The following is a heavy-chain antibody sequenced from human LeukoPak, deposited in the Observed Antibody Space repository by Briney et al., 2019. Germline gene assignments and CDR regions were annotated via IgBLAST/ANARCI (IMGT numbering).Heavy chain of an antibody. CDR1: GFTFSSYA. J-gene: IGHJ4*02. V-gene: IGHV3-64*01. D-gene: IGHD6-19*01. CDR2: ISSNGGST. CDR3: ARDTSGSGWYRELDY. Sequence: GGSLRLSCAASGFTFSSYAMHWVRQAPGKGLEYVSAISSNGGSTYYANSVKGSFTISRDNSKNTLYLQMGSLRAEDMAVYYCARDTSGSGWYRELDYWGQGTLVTVSS.